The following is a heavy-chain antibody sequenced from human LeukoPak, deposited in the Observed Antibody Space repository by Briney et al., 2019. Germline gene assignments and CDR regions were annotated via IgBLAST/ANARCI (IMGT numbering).Heavy chain of an antibody. CDR2: ITPIFGTP. J-gene: IGHJ3*02. CDR3: ARRGLVDVFHAFDI. Sequence: ASVKVSCKASGGTFSTSGITWVRRAPGQGLEWMGGITPIFGTPNYAQKFQGRVTIIADESMSTAYMDLRSLRSEDTAVYYCARRGLVDVFHAFDIWGQGTLVTVSS. CDR1: GGTFSTSG. D-gene: IGHD6-19*01. V-gene: IGHV1-69*13.